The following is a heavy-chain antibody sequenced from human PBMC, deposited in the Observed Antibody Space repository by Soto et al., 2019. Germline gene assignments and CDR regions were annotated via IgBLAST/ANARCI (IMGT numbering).Heavy chain of an antibody. Sequence: EVQLMESGGGLVQPGGSLRLYCAASGFTLSSYNMNWVRQAPGKGLEWVSFISGVNSDVFYADSVKGRFTISRDNAKNALYLQMNSLRDEDTAVYYCTRDRPPHNTGWPIFEYWGQGTLVTVSS. CDR3: TRDRPPHNTGWPIFEY. J-gene: IGHJ4*02. V-gene: IGHV3-48*02. CDR1: GFTLSSYN. D-gene: IGHD6-19*01. CDR2: ISGVNSDV.